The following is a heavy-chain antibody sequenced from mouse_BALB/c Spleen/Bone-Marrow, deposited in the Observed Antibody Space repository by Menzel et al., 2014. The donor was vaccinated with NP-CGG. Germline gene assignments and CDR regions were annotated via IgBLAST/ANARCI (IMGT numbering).Heavy chain of an antibody. CDR1: GYTFTSYW. CDR2: IYPGDGDT. D-gene: IGHD2-1*01. CDR3: ASPYGNYDAMDY. V-gene: IGHV1-87*01. Sequence: VQLQQSGAELARPEASVKLSCKASGYTFTSYWMQWVKQRPGQGLEWIGAIYPGDGDTRYTQEFRGKATLTADKSSNTAYMQLSSLTSEDSAVYFCASPYGNYDAMDYWGQGTSVTVSS. J-gene: IGHJ4*01.